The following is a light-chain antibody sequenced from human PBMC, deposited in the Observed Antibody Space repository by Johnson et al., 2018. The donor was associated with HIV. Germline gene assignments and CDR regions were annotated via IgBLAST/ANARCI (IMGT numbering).Light chain of an antibody. V-gene: IGLV1-51*01. CDR3: GTWDSSLSAYV. Sequence: VLTQPPSVSAAPGQKVTISCSGSSSNIGNNYVSWYQQLPGTAPKLLIYDNNKRPSGIPDRFSGSTSGTSATLGITGLQTGDEADYYCGTWDSSLSAYVFGTGTKVTVL. CDR2: DNN. CDR1: SSNIGNNY. J-gene: IGLJ1*01.